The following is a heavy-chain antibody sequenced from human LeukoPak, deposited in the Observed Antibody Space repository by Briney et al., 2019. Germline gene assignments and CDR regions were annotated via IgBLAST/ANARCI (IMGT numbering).Heavy chain of an antibody. Sequence: GGSLRLSCAASGFTFSSQWMGWVRQAPGKGLEWVSSISGSGASTYYADSVKGRFTISRDNSKNTLYLQMNSLRAEDTAVYYCAKDLGFIVGGGYWGQGTLVTVSS. CDR3: AKDLGFIVGGGY. CDR2: ISGSGAST. D-gene: IGHD1-26*01. CDR1: GFTFSSQW. J-gene: IGHJ4*02. V-gene: IGHV3-23*01.